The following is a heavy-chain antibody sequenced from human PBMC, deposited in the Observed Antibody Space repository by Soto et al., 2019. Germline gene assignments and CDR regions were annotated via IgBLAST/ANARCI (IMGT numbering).Heavy chain of an antibody. D-gene: IGHD5-18*01. J-gene: IGHJ4*02. CDR3: ASSLLVGYGLEGESD. Sequence: QVQRVQSGAEVKKPGASVKVSCKASGYTFTSYGISWVRQAPGQGLEWMGWISAYNGNTNYAQKLQGRVTMTTDTSTSTAYMALRSLRSDDTAVYYCASSLLVGYGLEGESDWGQGTLVTVSS. CDR2: ISAYNGNT. CDR1: GYTFTSYG. V-gene: IGHV1-18*01.